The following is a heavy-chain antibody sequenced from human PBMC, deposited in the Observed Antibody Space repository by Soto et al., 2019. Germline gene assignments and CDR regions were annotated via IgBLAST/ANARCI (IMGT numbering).Heavy chain of an antibody. CDR2: IYATGTT. Sequence: SETLSLTCTVSVASINGFSWSWIRKSAGKGLEWIGRIYATGTTDYNPSLKSRVMMSVDTSKKQFSLKLRSVTAADTAVYYCVRDGTKTLRDWFDPWGQGISVTVSS. D-gene: IGHD1-1*01. CDR1: VASINGFS. J-gene: IGHJ5*02. CDR3: VRDGTKTLRDWFDP. V-gene: IGHV4-4*07.